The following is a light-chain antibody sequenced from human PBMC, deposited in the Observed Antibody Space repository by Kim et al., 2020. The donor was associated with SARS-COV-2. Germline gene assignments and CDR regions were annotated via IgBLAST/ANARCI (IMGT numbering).Light chain of an antibody. V-gene: IGLV3-21*04. CDR3: QVWDSSSDHVV. CDR1: NIGSKS. Sequence: PGKAARITCGGNNIGSKSVRWYRQKTGQGHVLVIYYDSDRRSEIPERVCGANAGNAATLTISRVEAGDEADYDCQVWDSSSDHVVFGGGTQLTVL. J-gene: IGLJ2*01. CDR2: YDS.